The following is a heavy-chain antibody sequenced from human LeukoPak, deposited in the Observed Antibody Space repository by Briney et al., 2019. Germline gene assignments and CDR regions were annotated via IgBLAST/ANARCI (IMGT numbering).Heavy chain of an antibody. CDR3: ARGNPPVDTAMNYNWFDP. D-gene: IGHD5-18*01. CDR2: ISVYNGNT. Sequence: ASVKVSCKASGYTFTSYGISWVRQAPGQGLEWMGWISVYNGNTNYAQKLQARVTMTTDTSTSTAYMGLRSLRSDDTAVYYCARGNPPVDTAMNYNWFDPWGQGTLVTVSS. CDR1: GYTFTSYG. V-gene: IGHV1-18*01. J-gene: IGHJ5*02.